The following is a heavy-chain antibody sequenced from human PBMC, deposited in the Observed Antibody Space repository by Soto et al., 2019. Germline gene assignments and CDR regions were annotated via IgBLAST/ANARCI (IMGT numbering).Heavy chain of an antibody. J-gene: IGHJ4*02. Sequence: QVQLQQWGAGLLKPSETLSLTCAVYGGSFSGYYWSWIRQPPGKGLEWIGEINHSGSTNYNPSLKSRVTISVDTSKNQFSLKLSSVTAADTAVYYCASSSYDILTGYKYYFDYWGQGTLVTVSS. CDR2: INHSGST. CDR1: GGSFSGYY. V-gene: IGHV4-34*01. D-gene: IGHD3-9*01. CDR3: ASSSYDILTGYKYYFDY.